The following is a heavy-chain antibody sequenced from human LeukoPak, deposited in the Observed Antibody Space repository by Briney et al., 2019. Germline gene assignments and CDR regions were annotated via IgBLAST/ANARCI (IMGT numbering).Heavy chain of an antibody. J-gene: IGHJ3*02. CDR2: IYTSGST. CDR1: GGSISSYY. Sequence: SETLSLTCTVSGGSISSYYWSWIRQPAGKGLEWIGRIYTSGSTNYNPSLKSRVTISVDKSKNQFSLKLSSVTAADTAVYYCARGYYYDSSGYYLKYAFDIWGQGTMVTVSS. V-gene: IGHV4-4*07. CDR3: ARGYYYDSSGYYLKYAFDI. D-gene: IGHD3-22*01.